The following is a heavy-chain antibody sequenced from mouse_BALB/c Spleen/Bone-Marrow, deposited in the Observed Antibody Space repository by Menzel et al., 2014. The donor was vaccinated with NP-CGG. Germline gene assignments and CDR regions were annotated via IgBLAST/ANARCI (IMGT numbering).Heavy chain of an antibody. CDR3: ARSYYGRAMDY. V-gene: IGHV1S41*01. Sequence: DLVKPGASVKLSCKASGYTFTSYWINWIKQRPGQGLEWIGRIAPGSGSTYYDEMFKGKATLTVDTSSSTAYIQLSSLSSEDSPVYFCARSYYGRAMDYWGQGTSVTVSS. CDR1: GYTFTSYW. J-gene: IGHJ4*01. CDR2: IAPGSGST. D-gene: IGHD1-1*01.